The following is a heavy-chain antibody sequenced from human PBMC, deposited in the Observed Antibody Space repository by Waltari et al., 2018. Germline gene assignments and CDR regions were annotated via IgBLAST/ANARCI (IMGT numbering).Heavy chain of an antibody. D-gene: IGHD6-19*01. CDR3: ARDRVSYSSTTLDP. J-gene: IGHJ5*02. CDR2: ITTSSSSI. V-gene: IGHV3-21*01. CDR1: VFRFRSDK. Sequence: EVQLVESGGGLVTPGGSLSLSCAASVFRFRSDKMNWVRQAPGKEMEWVSSITTSSSSIYYADSVKGRFTISRDNAKSSLYLQMNSLRAEDTAVYYCARDRVSYSSTTLDPWGQGTLVTVSS.